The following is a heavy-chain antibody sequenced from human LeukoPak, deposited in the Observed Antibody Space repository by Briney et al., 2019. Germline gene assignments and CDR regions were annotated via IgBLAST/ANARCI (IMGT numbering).Heavy chain of an antibody. CDR2: ITSSGTTR. D-gene: IGHD4-17*01. Sequence: GSLRLSCTVSGFTLTYHYMSWFRQSPGRGLEWISWITSSGTTRDYADSVKGRFTISRDNTKNSVYLQMTSLRPDDKAVYYCARDPDYGDPYWGQGTLVTVSS. J-gene: IGHJ4*02. CDR1: GFTLTYHY. V-gene: IGHV3-11*01. CDR3: ARDPDYGDPY.